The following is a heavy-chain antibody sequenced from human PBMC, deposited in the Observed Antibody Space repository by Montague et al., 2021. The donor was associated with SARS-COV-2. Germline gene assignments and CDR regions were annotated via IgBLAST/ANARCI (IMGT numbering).Heavy chain of an antibody. V-gene: IGHV4-34*01. CDR1: GGSLSGYY. Sequence: SETLSLTCAVYGGSLSGYYWSWIRQPPGEGLEWIAEISHSGSTSYNPSLKSRVPISVDTSKNQFSLKLRSATAADTAVYYCARAPYRLLFVPRYYGIDVWGQGTTVTVSS. CDR2: ISHSGST. J-gene: IGHJ6*02. D-gene: IGHD2-2*01. CDR3: ARAPYRLLFVPRYYGIDV.